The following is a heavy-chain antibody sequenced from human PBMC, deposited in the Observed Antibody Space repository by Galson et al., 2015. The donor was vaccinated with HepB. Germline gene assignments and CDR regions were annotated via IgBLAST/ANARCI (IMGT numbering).Heavy chain of an antibody. D-gene: IGHD4-23*01. CDR1: GYTFTGYY. V-gene: IGHV1-2*02. Sequence: SVKVSCKASGYTFTGYYMHWVRQAPGQGLEWMGWINPNSGGTNYAQKFQGRVTMTRDTSISTAYMELRSLRSDDTAVYYCAREVTDVVKDFDYWGQGTLVTVSS. J-gene: IGHJ4*02. CDR3: AREVTDVVKDFDY. CDR2: INPNSGGT.